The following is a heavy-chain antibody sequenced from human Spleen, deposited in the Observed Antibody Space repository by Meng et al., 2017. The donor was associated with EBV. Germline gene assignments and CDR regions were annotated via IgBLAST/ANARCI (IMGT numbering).Heavy chain of an antibody. Sequence: LVRSGDEVKKPGASVKVSCKASGYLFTSYGINWLRQAHGQGLEWMGWVSAYNGDTKYAQKVQDRVTMTTDTSTNTAYMELRRLRSDDTAVYYCARDYYDSTGFYFGAQYWGQGTLVTVSS. CDR1: GYLFTSYG. CDR3: ARDYYDSTGFYFGAQY. J-gene: IGHJ4*02. D-gene: IGHD3-22*01. CDR2: VSAYNGDT. V-gene: IGHV1-18*01.